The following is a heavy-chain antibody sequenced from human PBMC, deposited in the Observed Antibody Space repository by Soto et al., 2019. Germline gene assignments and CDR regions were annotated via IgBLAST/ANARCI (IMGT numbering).Heavy chain of an antibody. CDR3: ARLPGSDYSDPHDY. CDR2: INHSGSS. J-gene: IGHJ4*02. Sequence: PSETLSLTCAVYGGSFSGYHWNWIRQAPGKGLEWIGEINHSGSSNNPSLKGRATISADMSQNQFSLKLTSVTAADTAVYYCARLPGSDYSDPHDYWGQGTVVTVSS. D-gene: IGHD4-17*01. CDR1: GGSFSGYH. V-gene: IGHV4-34*04.